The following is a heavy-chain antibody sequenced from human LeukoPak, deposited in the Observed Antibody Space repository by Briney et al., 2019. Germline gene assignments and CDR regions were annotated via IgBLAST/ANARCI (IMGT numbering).Heavy chain of an antibody. Sequence: SETLSLTCTVSTDSISSSGHHWGWIRQYPGEELEWIGSVYSGRTTYYNPSLNSRATISVVTSKNQFSLQLNSLTAADTAVYYCVRHDGRGGATMGALDSWGQGSLVTVSS. V-gene: IGHV4-39*01. CDR2: VYSGRTT. CDR3: VRHDGRGGATMGALDS. D-gene: IGHD5-12*01. J-gene: IGHJ4*02. CDR1: TDSISSSGHH.